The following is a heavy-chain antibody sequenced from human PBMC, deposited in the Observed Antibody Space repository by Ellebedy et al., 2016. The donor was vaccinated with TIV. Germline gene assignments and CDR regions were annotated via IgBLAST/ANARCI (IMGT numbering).Heavy chain of an antibody. D-gene: IGHD3-10*01. J-gene: IGHJ5*02. CDR2: IYYSGST. CDR1: GGSISSSSYY. V-gene: IGHV4-39*01. Sequence: SETLSLXCTVSGGSISSSSYYWGWIRQPPGKGLEWIGSIYYSGSTYYNPSLKSRVTISVDTSKNQFSLKLSSVTAADTAVYYCARVGGRDYYYGSGSYRFDPWGQGTLVTVSS. CDR3: ARVGGRDYYYGSGSYRFDP.